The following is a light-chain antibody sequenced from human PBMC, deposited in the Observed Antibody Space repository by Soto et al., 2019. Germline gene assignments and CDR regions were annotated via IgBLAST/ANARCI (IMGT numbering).Light chain of an antibody. CDR2: DAS. CDR3: QQYTSYFWT. CDR1: QSISSW. V-gene: IGKV1-5*01. J-gene: IGKJ1*01. Sequence: DIQVNQSPSNLSASVGDRVTITCRASQSISSWLAWYQQKPGKAPKLLIYDASSLESGVPSRFSGSGSGTEFTLTISSLQPDDFATYYCQQYTSYFWTFGQGTKVDIK.